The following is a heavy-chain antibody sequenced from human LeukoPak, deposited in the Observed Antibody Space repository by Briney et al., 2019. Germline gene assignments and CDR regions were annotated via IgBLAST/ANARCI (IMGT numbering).Heavy chain of an antibody. CDR2: ISGDGGST. Sequence: GGSLRLSCAASGFTLDDYAMHWVRQAPGKGLEWVSLISGDGGSTYYADSVKGRFTISRDNSKNSLYLQMNSLRTEDTALYYCAKTYCSGGSCYSEVYWFDPWGQGTLVTVSS. CDR1: GFTLDDYA. J-gene: IGHJ5*02. V-gene: IGHV3-43*02. CDR3: AKTYCSGGSCYSEVYWFDP. D-gene: IGHD2-15*01.